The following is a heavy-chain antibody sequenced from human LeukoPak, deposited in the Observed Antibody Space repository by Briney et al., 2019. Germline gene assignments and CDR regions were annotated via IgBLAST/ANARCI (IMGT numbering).Heavy chain of an antibody. J-gene: IGHJ5*02. V-gene: IGHV3-23*01. CDR1: GFTFSSYG. Sequence: GGSLRLSCAASGFTFSSYGMSWVRQAPGKGLEWVSAISGSGGSTYYADSVKGRFTISRDNSKNTLYLQMNSLRAEDTAVYYCARGSWGSGSYQTSWGQGTLVTVSS. CDR3: ARGSWGSGSYQTS. D-gene: IGHD3-10*01. CDR2: ISGSGGST.